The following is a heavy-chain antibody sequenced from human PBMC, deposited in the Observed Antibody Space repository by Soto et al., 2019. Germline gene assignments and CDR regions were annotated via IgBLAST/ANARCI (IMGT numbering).Heavy chain of an antibody. J-gene: IGHJ6*02. CDR2: VSPYNGDT. V-gene: IGHV1-18*04. D-gene: IGHD2-15*01. CDR3: ARDVGHMDV. Sequence: ASVKVSCKASGYTFTTYGVNWVRQAPGQGLEWMGWVSPYNGDTTYAQRVQGRVTMTTDTSTTTAYLELRSLRSDDTAVYYCARDVGHMDVWGQGTTVTVSS. CDR1: GYTFTTYG.